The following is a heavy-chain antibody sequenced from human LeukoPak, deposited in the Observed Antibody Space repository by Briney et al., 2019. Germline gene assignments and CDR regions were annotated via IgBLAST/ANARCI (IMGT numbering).Heavy chain of an antibody. V-gene: IGHV1-69*04. Sequence: SVKVSCKASGGTFTSCAISWVRHAPGQGLEWMGRIIPILGIANYAQKSQGRVTITADKSTSTAYMELSSLRSEDTAVYYCASLVSRLRYFDWLLVSGPENFDIWGQGTMVTVSS. CDR3: ASLVSRLRYFDWLLVSGPENFDI. J-gene: IGHJ3*02. CDR2: IIPILGIA. D-gene: IGHD3-9*01. CDR1: GGTFTSCA.